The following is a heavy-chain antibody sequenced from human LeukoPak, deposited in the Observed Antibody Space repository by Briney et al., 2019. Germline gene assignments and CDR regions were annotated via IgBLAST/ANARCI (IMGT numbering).Heavy chain of an antibody. V-gene: IGHV3-30*04. CDR2: ISYDGSNK. Sequence: PGGSLRLSWAASGFTFSSYAMHWVRQAPGKGLEWVAVISYDGSNKYYADSVKGRFTISRDNSKNTLYLQMNSLRAEDTAVYYCARAGADSYGDYVYFDYWGQGTLVTVSS. D-gene: IGHD4-17*01. CDR3: ARAGADSYGDYVYFDY. CDR1: GFTFSSYA. J-gene: IGHJ4*02.